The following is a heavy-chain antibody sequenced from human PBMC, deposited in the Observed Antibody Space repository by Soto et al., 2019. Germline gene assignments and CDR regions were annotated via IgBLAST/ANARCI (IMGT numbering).Heavy chain of an antibody. CDR3: VTYYYDSSGQWGYYFDY. V-gene: IGHV4-34*01. CDR2: INHSGST. J-gene: IGHJ4*02. D-gene: IGHD3-22*01. Sequence: PSETLSLTCAVYGGSFSGYYWSWIRQPPGKGLEWIGEINHSGSTNYNPSLKSRVTISVDTSKNQFSLKLSSVTAADTAVYYCVTYYYDSSGQWGYYFDYWGQGTLVTVSS. CDR1: GGSFSGYY.